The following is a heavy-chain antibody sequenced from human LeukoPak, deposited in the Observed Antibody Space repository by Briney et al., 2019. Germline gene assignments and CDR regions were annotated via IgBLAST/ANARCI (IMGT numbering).Heavy chain of an antibody. CDR1: GGSISSGSYY. CDR2: INTSGST. D-gene: IGHD2-21*01. J-gene: IGHJ6*03. CDR3: ARDGGAGYYYYMDV. Sequence: SQTLSLTCTVPGGSISSGSYYWSWIRQPAGKGLGWIGRINTSGSTNYNPSLNSRVTISVDTSKNKFSLKLSSVTAADTAVYYCARDGGAGYYYYMDVWGKGTTVTVSS. V-gene: IGHV4-61*02.